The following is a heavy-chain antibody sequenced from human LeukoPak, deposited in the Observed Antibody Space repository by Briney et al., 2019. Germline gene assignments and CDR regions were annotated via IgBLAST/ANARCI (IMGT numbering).Heavy chain of an antibody. J-gene: IGHJ4*02. V-gene: IGHV3-23*01. CDR1: GFTFNNYA. Sequence: PGGSLRLSCAASGFTFNNYAMSWVRQAPGKGLEWVSGIRAGGYDTYHADSVKGRFTISRNTSKNTLELQMNSLRVEDTAIYYCVKTRVTVIRGPVGPFDYWGQGALVTVSS. CDR2: IRAGGYDT. CDR3: VKTRVTVIRGPVGPFDY. D-gene: IGHD3-10*01.